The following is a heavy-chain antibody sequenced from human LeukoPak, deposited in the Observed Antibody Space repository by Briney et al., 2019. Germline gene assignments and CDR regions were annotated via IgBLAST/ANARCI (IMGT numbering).Heavy chain of an antibody. CDR3: ARSNWNDVCVDY. J-gene: IGHJ4*02. CDR2: ISGSGGST. CDR1: GFTFSSYG. V-gene: IGHV3-23*01. D-gene: IGHD1-20*01. Sequence: GGSLRLSCAASGFTFSSYGMSWVRQAPGKGLEWVSAISGSGGSTYYADSVKGRFTISRDNSKNTLYLQMNSLRAEDTAVYYCARSNWNDVCVDYWGQGTLVTVSS.